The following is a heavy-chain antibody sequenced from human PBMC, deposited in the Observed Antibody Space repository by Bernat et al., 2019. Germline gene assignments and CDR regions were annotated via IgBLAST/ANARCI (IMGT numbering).Heavy chain of an antibody. CDR2: IESETDGGTT. J-gene: IGHJ3*02. Sequence: EVQLVESGGGLVKPGGSLRLSCAASGFTFSNAWMSWVRQAPGKGLGWVGRIESETDGGTTDYVAPVKGRFTISRDDSKNTLYLQMNSLKTEDTAVYYCTTYYYDFWSGYSHDAFDIWGQGTMVTVSS. CDR1: GFTFSNAW. D-gene: IGHD3-3*01. CDR3: TTYYYDFWSGYSHDAFDI. V-gene: IGHV3-15*04.